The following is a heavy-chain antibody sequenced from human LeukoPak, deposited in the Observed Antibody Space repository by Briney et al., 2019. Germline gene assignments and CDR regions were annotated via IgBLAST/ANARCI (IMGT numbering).Heavy chain of an antibody. CDR2: ISGSGGST. D-gene: IGHD2-2*02. Sequence: PGGSLRLSCAASGFTVSSNYMSWVRQAPGKGLEWVSAISGSGGSTYYADSVKGRFTISRDNSKNTLYLQMNSLRAEDTAVYYCAKKSVPNTPPTFDYWGQGTLVTVSS. V-gene: IGHV3-23*01. CDR3: AKKSVPNTPPTFDY. CDR1: GFTVSSNY. J-gene: IGHJ4*02.